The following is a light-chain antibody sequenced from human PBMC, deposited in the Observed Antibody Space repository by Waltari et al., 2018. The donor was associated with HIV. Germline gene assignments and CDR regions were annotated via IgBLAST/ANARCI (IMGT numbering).Light chain of an antibody. V-gene: IGLV2-23*02. CDR1: SSDVGSSNL. CDR2: EVS. Sequence: QSALTQPASVSGSPGQSITISCTGTSSDVGSSNLVPWYQQHPGKAPKLMIYEVSKRPSGVSNRFSGSRSGNTASLTISGLQAEDEADYYCCSYAGSSTFNWVFGGGTKLTVL. J-gene: IGLJ3*02. CDR3: CSYAGSSTFNWV.